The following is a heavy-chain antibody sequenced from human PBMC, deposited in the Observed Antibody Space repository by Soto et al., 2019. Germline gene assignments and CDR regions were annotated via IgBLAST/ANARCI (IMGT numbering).Heavy chain of an antibody. Sequence: SETLSLTCTVSGGSISSGGYYWSWIRQHPGKGLEWIGYIYYSGSTYYNPSLKSRVTISVDTSKNQFSLKLSSVTAADTAVYYCARDISSPKSYWGQGTLVTVSS. CDR1: GGSISSGGYY. V-gene: IGHV4-31*03. CDR2: IYYSGST. J-gene: IGHJ4*02. D-gene: IGHD3-3*02. CDR3: ARDISSPKSY.